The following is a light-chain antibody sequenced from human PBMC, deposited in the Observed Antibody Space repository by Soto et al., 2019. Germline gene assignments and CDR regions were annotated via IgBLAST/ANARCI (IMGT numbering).Light chain of an antibody. CDR2: EVS. CDR3: SSYAGSNNFPYV. V-gene: IGLV2-8*01. J-gene: IGLJ1*01. Sequence: QSALTQPPSASGSPGQSVTISCTGTSSDVGGYNYVSWYQQHPGKAPKLMIYEVSKRPSGVPDRFSGSKSGNTASPTVSGFQAEDEADYYCSSYAGSNNFPYVFGTGTKLTVL. CDR1: SSDVGGYNY.